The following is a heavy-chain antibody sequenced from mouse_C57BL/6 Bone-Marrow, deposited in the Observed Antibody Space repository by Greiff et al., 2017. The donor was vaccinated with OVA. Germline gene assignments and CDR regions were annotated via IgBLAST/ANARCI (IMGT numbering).Heavy chain of an antibody. D-gene: IGHD1-1*01. J-gene: IGHJ2*01. CDR1: GYTFTSYW. V-gene: IGHV1-55*01. CDR3: ARVGVVATRYFDY. CDR2: IYPGSGST. Sequence: QVQLQQSGAELVKPGASVKMSCKASGYTFTSYWITWVKQRPGQGLEWIGDIYPGSGSTNYNEKFKSKATLTVDTSSSTAYMQLSSLTSEDSAVDYCARVGVVATRYFDYWGQGTTLTVSS.